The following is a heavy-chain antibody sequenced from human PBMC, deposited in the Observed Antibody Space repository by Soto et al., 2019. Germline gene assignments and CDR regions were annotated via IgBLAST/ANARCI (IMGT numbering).Heavy chain of an antibody. V-gene: IGHV3-73*01. CDR2: IRSKANSYAT. D-gene: IGHD6-19*01. CDR3: TRPSYSSGWYYYYYYMDV. J-gene: IGHJ6*03. Sequence: GGSLRLSCAASGFTFSGSAMHWVRQASGKGLEWVGRIRSKANSYATAYAASVKGRFTISRDDSKNTAYLQMNSLKTEDTAVYYCTRPSYSSGWYYYYYYMDVWGKGTTVTVSS. CDR1: GFTFSGSA.